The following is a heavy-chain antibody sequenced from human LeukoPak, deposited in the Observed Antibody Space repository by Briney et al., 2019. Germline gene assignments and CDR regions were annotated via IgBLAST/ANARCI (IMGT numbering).Heavy chain of an antibody. V-gene: IGHV4-4*02. Sequence: TSETLSLTCAVSGGSISSSNWWSWVRQPPGKGLEWIGEIYHSGSTNYNPSLKSRVTISVGKSKNQFSLKLSSVTAADTAVYYCARVLAHSGYDLTKEKPNWYFDLWGRGTLVTVSS. CDR3: ARVLAHSGYDLTKEKPNWYFDL. D-gene: IGHD5-12*01. CDR1: GGSISSSNW. J-gene: IGHJ2*01. CDR2: IYHSGST.